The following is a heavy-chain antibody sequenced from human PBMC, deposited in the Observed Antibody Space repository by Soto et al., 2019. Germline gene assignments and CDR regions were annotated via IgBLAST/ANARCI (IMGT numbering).Heavy chain of an antibody. CDR2: ISGSGGST. D-gene: IGHD6-13*01. CDR3: AKSSGERSSSWAYNWFDP. Sequence: GGSLRLSCAASGFTFSSYAMSWVRQAPGKGLEWVSAISGSGGSTYYADSGKGRFTISRDNSKNTLYLQMNSLRAEDTAVYYCAKSSGERSSSWAYNWFDPWGQGTLVTVSS. V-gene: IGHV3-23*01. CDR1: GFTFSSYA. J-gene: IGHJ5*02.